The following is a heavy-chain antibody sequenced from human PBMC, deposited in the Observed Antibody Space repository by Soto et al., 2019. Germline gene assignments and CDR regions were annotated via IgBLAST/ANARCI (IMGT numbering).Heavy chain of an antibody. CDR3: AILTKGSWNYFDY. CDR2: IYNSGST. D-gene: IGHD2-15*01. CDR1: GGSISSSGYY. J-gene: IGHJ4*02. V-gene: IGHV4-39*01. Sequence: QLQLQESGPGLVKPSETLSLTCTVSGGSISSSGYYWGWVRQPPGMGLEWIGSIYNSGSTYYNPFLKSRVIISVDTSENQFSLKLTSVTAADTAVYYCAILTKGSWNYFDYWAQGTLVTVSS.